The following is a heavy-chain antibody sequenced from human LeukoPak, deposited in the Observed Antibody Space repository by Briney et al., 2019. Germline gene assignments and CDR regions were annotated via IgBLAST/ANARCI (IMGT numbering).Heavy chain of an antibody. V-gene: IGHV4-39*07. Sequence: SETLSLTCTVSGGSISSSGYYWGWIRQPPGKGLEWIGSIYYSGSTYYNPSLKSRVTISVDTSKNQFSLKLSSVTAADTAVYYCARGYDYDYWGQGTLVTVSS. CDR3: ARGYDYDY. CDR1: GGSISSSGYY. J-gene: IGHJ4*02. D-gene: IGHD5-12*01. CDR2: IYYSGST.